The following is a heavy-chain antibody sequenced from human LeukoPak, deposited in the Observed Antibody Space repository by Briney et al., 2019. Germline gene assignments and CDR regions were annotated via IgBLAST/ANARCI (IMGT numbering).Heavy chain of an antibody. D-gene: IGHD6-19*01. V-gene: IGHV4-39*07. CDR1: GASINSNNNY. CDR3: ARVPSGWWREHYFDS. CDR2: IDYNGNT. J-gene: IGHJ4*02. Sequence: SETLSLTCTVSGASINSNNNYWGWIRQTPGKGLEWIGSIDYNGNTYYNPSLKSRVTISLDTSENQFSLNLNSVTAADTAVYYCARVPSGWWREHYFDSWGQGTLVTVSS.